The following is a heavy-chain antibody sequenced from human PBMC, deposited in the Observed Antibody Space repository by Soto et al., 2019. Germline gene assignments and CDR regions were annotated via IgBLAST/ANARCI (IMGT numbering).Heavy chain of an antibody. CDR2: ISYDGSNK. J-gene: IGHJ4*02. V-gene: IGHV3-30-3*01. Sequence: PGGSLRLSCAASGFTFSSYAMHWVRQAPGKGLEWVAVISYDGSNKYYADSVKGRFTISRDNSKNTLYLQMNSLRAEDTAVYYCAREGQWLRAYFDYWGQGTLVTVSS. D-gene: IGHD6-19*01. CDR3: AREGQWLRAYFDY. CDR1: GFTFSSYA.